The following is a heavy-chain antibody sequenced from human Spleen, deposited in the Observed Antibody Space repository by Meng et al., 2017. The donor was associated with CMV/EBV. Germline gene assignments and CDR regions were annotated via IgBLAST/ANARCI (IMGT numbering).Heavy chain of an antibody. Sequence: ASVKVSCKASGYNFTAYNIQWVRQAPGQGLEWMGWINPNSGGTKYAQKFQGRVTMSRDMSSFKTYIDLSRLRSDDPAVYYCYSGYGNFDYWGQGTLVTVSS. CDR2: INPNSGGT. CDR3: YSGYGNFDY. CDR1: GYNFTAYN. D-gene: IGHD5-12*01. J-gene: IGHJ4*02. V-gene: IGHV1-2*02.